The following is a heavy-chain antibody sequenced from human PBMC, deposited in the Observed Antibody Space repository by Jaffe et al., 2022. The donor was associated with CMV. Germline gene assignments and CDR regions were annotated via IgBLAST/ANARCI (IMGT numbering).Heavy chain of an antibody. Sequence: EVQAVESGGGLVKPGGSLRLSCAASGFIFKNAWLNWVRQAPGKGLEWVGRIKSKTDGGTTDYAAPVKGRFTISRDDSKNTLYLQMNNLKTEDTAVYYCTPQPFDSRIYWGQGTLVSVST. CDR2: IKSKTDGGTT. D-gene: IGHD2-15*01. J-gene: IGHJ4*02. V-gene: IGHV3-15*01. CDR1: GFIFKNAW. CDR3: TPQPFDSRIY.